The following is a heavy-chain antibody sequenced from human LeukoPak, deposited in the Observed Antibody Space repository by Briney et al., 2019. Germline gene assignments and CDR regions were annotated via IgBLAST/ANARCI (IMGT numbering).Heavy chain of an antibody. J-gene: IGHJ5*02. CDR2: IYYSGST. CDR3: ARGFGYYDYPRGWFDP. V-gene: IGHV4-30-4*01. D-gene: IGHD3-16*01. Sequence: SETLSLTCTVSGGSISSGDYYWSWIRQPPGKGLEWIGYIYYSGSTYYNPSPKSRVTISVDTSKNQFSLKLSSVTAADTGVYYCARGFGYYDYPRGWFDPWGQGTLVTVSS. CDR1: GGSISSGDYY.